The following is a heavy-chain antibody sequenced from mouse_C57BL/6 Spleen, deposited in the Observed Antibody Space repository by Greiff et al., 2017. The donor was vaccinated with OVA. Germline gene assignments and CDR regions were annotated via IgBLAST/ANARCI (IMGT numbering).Heavy chain of an antibody. Sequence: VQLQQPGAELVMPGASVKLSCKASCYTFTSSWMHWVKQRPGQGLDWICEIDPSDSYPNYNQKFKGKSTLTVDKSSSTAYMQLSSLTSEDSAVYYCARSFTTVVDYWGQGTTLTVSS. CDR3: ARSFTTVVDY. J-gene: IGHJ2*01. V-gene: IGHV1-69*01. CDR1: CYTFTSSW. CDR2: IDPSDSYP. D-gene: IGHD1-1*01.